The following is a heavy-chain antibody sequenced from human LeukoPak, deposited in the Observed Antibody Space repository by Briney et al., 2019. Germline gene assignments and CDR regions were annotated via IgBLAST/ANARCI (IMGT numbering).Heavy chain of an antibody. CDR2: IYYSGST. D-gene: IGHD2-2*01. Sequence: SETLSLTRTVSGGSISSGGYYWSWIRQHPGKGLEWIGYIYYSGSTYYNPSLKSRVTISVDTSKNQFSLKLSSVTAADTAVYYCARVAVVVPAAIGSWFDPWGQGTLVTVSS. CDR3: ARVAVVVPAAIGSWFDP. CDR1: GGSISSGGYY. J-gene: IGHJ5*02. V-gene: IGHV4-31*03.